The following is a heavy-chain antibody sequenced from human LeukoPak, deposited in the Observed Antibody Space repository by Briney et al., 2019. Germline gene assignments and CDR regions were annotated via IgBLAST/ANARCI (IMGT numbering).Heavy chain of an antibody. CDR1: GGSFSIYY. CDR2: IYYSGST. D-gene: IGHD5-24*01. CDR3: AREGRYRYGYNEYHSYMDI. V-gene: IGHV4-59*01. J-gene: IGHJ6*03. Sequence: SETLSLTCTVSGGSFSIYYWSWIRQPPGKGLEWIGYIYYSGSTNYNPSLKSRVTISVDTSKNQFSLKLSSVTAAETAVYYCAREGRYRYGYNEYHSYMDIWGKGTTVTVSS.